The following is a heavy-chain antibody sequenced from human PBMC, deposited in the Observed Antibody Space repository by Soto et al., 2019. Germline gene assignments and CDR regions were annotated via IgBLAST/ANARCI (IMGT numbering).Heavy chain of an antibody. CDR3: ARLGSVYYDGSAYY. Sequence: PSETLSLTCTVSGGSIGSSSHYWGWIRQPPGKGLEWIGNIYYSGSAHYNPSLKSRVTISVDTSKNQFSLSLDSVTAADTALYYCARLGSVYYDGSAYYWGRGTLVT. CDR2: IYYSGSA. D-gene: IGHD3-22*01. CDR1: GGSIGSSSHY. V-gene: IGHV4-39*01. J-gene: IGHJ4*02.